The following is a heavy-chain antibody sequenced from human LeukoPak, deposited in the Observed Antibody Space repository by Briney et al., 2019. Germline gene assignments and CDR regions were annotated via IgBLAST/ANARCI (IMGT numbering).Heavy chain of an antibody. CDR1: GGSISSYY. J-gene: IGHJ4*02. V-gene: IGHV4-59*01. CDR2: IYYSGST. D-gene: IGHD2-15*01. CDR3: AARPNLFGGYGLDY. Sequence: PSETLSLTCTVSGGSISSYYWSWIRQPPGKGLEWIGYIYYSGSTSYNPSLKSRVTISVDTSKNQFSLKLSSVTAADTAVYYCAARPNLFGGYGLDYWGQGTLVTVSS.